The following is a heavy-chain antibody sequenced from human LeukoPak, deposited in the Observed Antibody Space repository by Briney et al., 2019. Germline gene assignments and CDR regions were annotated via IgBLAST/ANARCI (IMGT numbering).Heavy chain of an antibody. CDR1: GYTFTSYY. CDR3: ASVDTAMVFDY. V-gene: IGHV1-46*01. D-gene: IGHD5-18*01. CDR2: INPSGGST. Sequence: ASVKVSCKASGYTFTSYYMHWVRQAPGQGLEWMGIINPSGGSTSYAQKFQGRVTMTRDTSTSTVYMEPSSLRSEDTAVYYCASVDTAMVFDYWGQGTLVTVSS. J-gene: IGHJ4*02.